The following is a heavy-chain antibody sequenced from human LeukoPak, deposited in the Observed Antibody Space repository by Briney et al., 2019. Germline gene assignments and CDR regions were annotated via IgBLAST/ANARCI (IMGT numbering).Heavy chain of an antibody. CDR3: ARRAVAAHFDY. CDR1: GGSISSYY. CDR2: IYYSGST. Sequence: NSSETLSLTCTVSGGSISSYYWSWIGQPPGKGLEWIGFIYYSGSTNYNPSLKSRVTISVDTSKNQFSLKLSSVTAADTAVYYCARRAVAAHFDYWGQGTLVTVSS. D-gene: IGHD6-19*01. J-gene: IGHJ4*02. V-gene: IGHV4-59*08.